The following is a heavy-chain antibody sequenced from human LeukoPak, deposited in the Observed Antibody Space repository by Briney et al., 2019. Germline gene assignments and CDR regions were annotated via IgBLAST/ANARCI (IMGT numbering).Heavy chain of an antibody. CDR1: GFTFSFYG. V-gene: IGHV3-30*02. Sequence: PGGSLRLSCAASGFTFSFYGMHWVRQAPGKGLEWVTFIRYDGSNKFYAGSVKGRFTISRDNSKNTLYLQMNSLREEDTAVYYCSKGRPTTVTTIFDSWGQGTLVTVSS. CDR3: SKGRPTTVTTIFDS. D-gene: IGHD4-17*01. J-gene: IGHJ4*02. CDR2: IRYDGSNK.